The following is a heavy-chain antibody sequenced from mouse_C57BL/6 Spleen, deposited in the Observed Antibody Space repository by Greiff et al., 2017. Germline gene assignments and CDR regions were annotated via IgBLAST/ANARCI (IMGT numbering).Heavy chain of an antibody. J-gene: IGHJ2*01. V-gene: IGHV1-69*01. CDR1: GYTFTSYW. CDR2: IDPSDSYT. D-gene: IGHD1-1*01. CDR3: AVDSSYFDY. Sequence: QVQLKQPGAELVMPGASVKLSCKASGYTFTSYWMHWVKQRPGQGLEWIGEIDPSDSYTNYNQKFKGKSTLTVDKSSSTAYMQLSSLTSEDSAVYCCAVDSSYFDYWGQGTTLTVSS.